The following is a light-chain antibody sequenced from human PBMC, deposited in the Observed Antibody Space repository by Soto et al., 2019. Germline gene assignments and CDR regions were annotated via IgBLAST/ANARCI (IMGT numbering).Light chain of an antibody. Sequence: QSVLTPPPSVSGAPGQRVTISCTGSSSNIGANYDVHWYQHRPGTAPKLLIFGNTNRPSGVPDRFSGSKSGTSASLAITGLQAEDEGDYYCQSYVSTLSVRYVLGTGTKVTV. CDR3: QSYVSTLSVRYV. CDR2: GNT. CDR1: SSNIGANYD. J-gene: IGLJ1*01. V-gene: IGLV1-40*01.